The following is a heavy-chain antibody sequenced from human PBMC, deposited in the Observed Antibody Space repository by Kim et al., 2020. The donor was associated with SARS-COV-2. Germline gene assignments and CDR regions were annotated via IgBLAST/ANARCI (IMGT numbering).Heavy chain of an antibody. Sequence: KGRFTISRDNSKNTLYLQMNSLRAEDTAVYYCAKDRCISLLCTRGNWFDPWGQGTLVTVSS. J-gene: IGHJ5*02. CDR3: AKDRCISLLCTRGNWFDP. D-gene: IGHD2-2*01. V-gene: IGHV3-23*01.